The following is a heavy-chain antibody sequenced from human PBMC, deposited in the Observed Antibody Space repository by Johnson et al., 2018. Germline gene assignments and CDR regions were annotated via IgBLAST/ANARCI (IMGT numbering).Heavy chain of an antibody. Sequence: QVQLQESGPGLVKPSETLSLTCTVSGGSISSYYWSWIRQPPGKGLEWIGYIYYSGSTNYNPSLKSRVTISVDTSKNQFSLKLGSVTAADTAVYYCAVRNPLGDGGAFDIWGQGTMVTVSS. J-gene: IGHJ3*02. CDR3: AVRNPLGDGGAFDI. V-gene: IGHV4-59*01. CDR1: GGSISSYY. D-gene: IGHD3-16*01. CDR2: IYYSGST.